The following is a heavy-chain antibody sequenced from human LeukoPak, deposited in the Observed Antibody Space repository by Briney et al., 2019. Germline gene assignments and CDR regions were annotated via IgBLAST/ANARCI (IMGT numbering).Heavy chain of an antibody. CDR2: ISPNSGDT. CDR1: GYTFTGYY. Sequence: KPGASVKVSCKASGYTFTGYYMHWVRQAPGQGLEWMGGISPNSGDTNYGQKFQGRVTMTRGTSISTAYMELSRLRSDDTAVYYCARDLILGSSTSHIFDYWGQGTLVTVSS. V-gene: IGHV1-2*02. D-gene: IGHD2-2*01. J-gene: IGHJ4*02. CDR3: ARDLILGSSTSHIFDY.